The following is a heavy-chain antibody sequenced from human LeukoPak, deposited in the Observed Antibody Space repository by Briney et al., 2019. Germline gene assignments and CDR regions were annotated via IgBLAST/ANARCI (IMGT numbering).Heavy chain of an antibody. Sequence: PSETLSLTCTVSGGSVSSGSYYWSWIRQPPGKGLEWIGYIYYSGSTNYNPSLKSRVTISVDTSKNQFSLKLSSVTAADTAVYYCARASGDSSSWYRINNYFDYWGQGTLVTVSS. CDR3: ARASGDSSSWYRINNYFDY. V-gene: IGHV4-61*01. J-gene: IGHJ4*02. CDR2: IYYSGST. D-gene: IGHD6-13*01. CDR1: GGSVSSGSYY.